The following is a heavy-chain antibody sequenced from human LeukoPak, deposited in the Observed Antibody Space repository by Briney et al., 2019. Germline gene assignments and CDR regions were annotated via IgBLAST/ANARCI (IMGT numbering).Heavy chain of an antibody. D-gene: IGHD4-17*01. V-gene: IGHV3-73*01. Sequence: PGGSLRLSCAASGFTFSGSAMHRVRQASGKGLEWVGRIRSKANSYATAYAASVKGRFTISRDDSKNTAYLQMNSLKTEDTAVYYCTRHSIGENTVSIDYWGQGTLVTVSS. J-gene: IGHJ4*02. CDR1: GFTFSGSA. CDR3: TRHSIGENTVSIDY. CDR2: IRSKANSYAT.